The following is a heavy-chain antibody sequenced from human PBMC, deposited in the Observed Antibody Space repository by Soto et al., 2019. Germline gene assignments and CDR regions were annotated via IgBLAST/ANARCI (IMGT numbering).Heavy chain of an antibody. D-gene: IGHD4-17*01. CDR3: ARTTYGDYGPANDY. J-gene: IGHJ4*02. CDR2: IIPILGIA. V-gene: IGHV1-69*02. Sequence: QVQLVQSGAEVKKPGSSVKVSCKASGGTFSSYTISWVRQAPGQGLEWMGRIIPILGIANYAQKFQGRVTITADKSTSTDYMELSSLRSEDTAVYYCARTTYGDYGPANDYWGQGTLVTVSS. CDR1: GGTFSSYT.